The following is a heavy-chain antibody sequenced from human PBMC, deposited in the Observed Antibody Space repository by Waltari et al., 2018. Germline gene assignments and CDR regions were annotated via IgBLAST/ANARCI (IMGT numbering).Heavy chain of an antibody. J-gene: IGHJ4*02. Sequence: QVTLKESGPVLVKPTETLTLTCTVSGFSLSTARMGVSWIRQPPGKALEWLVHIFSNDKKSYSTSLKSRLTISKDTSKSQVVLTMTNMDPVDTATYYCARETYFSESSGYYLFDYWGQGTLVTVSS. D-gene: IGHD3-22*01. CDR3: ARETYFSESSGYYLFDY. V-gene: IGHV2-26*01. CDR2: IFSNDKK. CDR1: GFSLSTARMG.